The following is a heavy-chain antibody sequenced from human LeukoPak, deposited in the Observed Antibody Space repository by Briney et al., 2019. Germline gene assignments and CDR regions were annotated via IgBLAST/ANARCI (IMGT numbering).Heavy chain of an antibody. J-gene: IGHJ4*02. CDR2: INAGNGNT. CDR3: ARDRGYGSGSPLDY. V-gene: IGHV1-3*01. Sequence: ASVNVSCKASGYTFTSDTMHWVRQATGQRLERMGWINAGNGNTKYSQKFQGRVSITRDTSASTAYMELSSLRSEDTAVYSCARDRGYGSGSPLDYWGQGTLVTVSS. D-gene: IGHD3-10*01. CDR1: GYTFTSDT.